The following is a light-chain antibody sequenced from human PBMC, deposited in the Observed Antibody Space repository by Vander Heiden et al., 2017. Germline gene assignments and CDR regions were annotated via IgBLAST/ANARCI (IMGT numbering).Light chain of an antibody. Sequence: QTVFAQQPSVSWASGTRIIITCTGRSSNIVADYGFHSYTPPPVTAPTLLIYGNLNRPAGVPDRFSGSKSGSSASLASTGLQAEDEADYYCQSYDSSLSGSVFGGGTKLTVL. CDR2: GNL. J-gene: IGLJ2*01. CDR1: SSNIVADYG. CDR3: QSYDSSLSGSV. V-gene: IGLV1-40*01.